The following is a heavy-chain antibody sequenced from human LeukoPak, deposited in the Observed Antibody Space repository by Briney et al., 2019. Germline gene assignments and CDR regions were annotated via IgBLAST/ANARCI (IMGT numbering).Heavy chain of an antibody. CDR1: GGSISSGGYY. J-gene: IGHJ5*02. CDR2: IYYSGST. D-gene: IGHD3-3*01. V-gene: IGHV4-31*03. CDR3: ARVERSTSGNWFDP. Sequence: SETLSLTCTVSGGSISSGGYYWSWIRQHPGKGLEWIGYIYYSGSTYYNPSLKSRVTISVDTSKNQFSLKLSSVTAADTAVYYCARVERSTSGNWFDPWGQGTLVTVSS.